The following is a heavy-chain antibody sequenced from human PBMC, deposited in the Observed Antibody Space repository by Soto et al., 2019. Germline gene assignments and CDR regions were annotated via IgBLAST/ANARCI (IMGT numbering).Heavy chain of an antibody. CDR3: ARDLLESTGTAYYYYGMDV. CDR1: GFTFSSYG. D-gene: IGHD1-1*01. J-gene: IGHJ6*02. V-gene: IGHV3-33*01. Sequence: QVQLVESGGGVVQPGRSLRLSCAASGFTFSSYGMHWVRQAPGKGLEWVAVIWYDGSNKYYADSVKGRFTISRDNSKNTLYLQMNSLRAEDTAVYYCARDLLESTGTAYYYYGMDVWGQGTTVTVSS. CDR2: IWYDGSNK.